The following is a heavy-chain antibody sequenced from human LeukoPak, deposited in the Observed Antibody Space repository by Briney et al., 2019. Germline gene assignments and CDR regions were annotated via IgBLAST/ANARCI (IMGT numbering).Heavy chain of an antibody. CDR3: ARDQSGWYRGGTFDY. J-gene: IGHJ4*02. D-gene: IGHD6-19*01. Sequence: SETLSLTCTLSVYSISSGYYWGWVRQPPGKGLEWIGSIYYSGSTYYNPSLKSRVTISVHTSKNQFSLKLSSVTAAGTAVYYCARDQSGWYRGGTFDYWGQGTLVTVSS. V-gene: IGHV4-38-2*02. CDR1: VYSISSGYY. CDR2: IYYSGST.